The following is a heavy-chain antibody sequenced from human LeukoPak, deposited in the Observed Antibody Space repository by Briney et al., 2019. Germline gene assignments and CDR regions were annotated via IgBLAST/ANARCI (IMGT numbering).Heavy chain of an antibody. CDR1: GFTVSNSY. CDR2: IYSGGGT. Sequence: GGSLRLSCAASGFTVSNSYMNWVRQAPGKGLEWVSLIYSGGGTYYADSVKGRFTISRDNSKNTLYLQMNSLRAEDTAVYYCARDRGSSGWYGTFDIWGQGTMVSVSS. CDR3: ARDRGSSGWYGTFDI. V-gene: IGHV3-66*01. J-gene: IGHJ3*02. D-gene: IGHD6-19*01.